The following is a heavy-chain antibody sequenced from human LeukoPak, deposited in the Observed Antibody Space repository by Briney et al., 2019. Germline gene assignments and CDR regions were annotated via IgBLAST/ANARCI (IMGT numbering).Heavy chain of an antibody. CDR3: ARGGPSILVVVAAQYDAFDI. CDR1: GGTFGSYA. CDR2: IIPIFGTA. Sequence: SVKVTCKASGGTFGSYAISWVRQAPGQGLEWMGGIIPIFGTANYAQKFQGRVTITADESTSTAYMELSSLRSEDTAVYYCARGGPSILVVVAAQYDAFDIWGKRTMVTVS. D-gene: IGHD2-15*01. V-gene: IGHV1-69*01. J-gene: IGHJ3*02.